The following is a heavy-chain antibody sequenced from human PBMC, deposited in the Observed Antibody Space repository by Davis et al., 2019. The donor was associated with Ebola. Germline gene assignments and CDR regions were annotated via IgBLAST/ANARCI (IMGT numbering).Heavy chain of an antibody. CDR3: SRIDHSREFARITTIYYYYMDV. D-gene: IGHD4-11*01. V-gene: IGHV4-34*01. CDR1: GWSFSGYY. Sequence: SETLSLTCAVYGWSFSGYYWSWIRQPPGKGLEWIGEINHSGSTNYNPSLKSRVTISVDTSKNQFSLKLSSVTAADTAVYYCSRIDHSREFARITTIYYYYMDVWGKGTTVTVSS. J-gene: IGHJ6*03. CDR2: INHSGST.